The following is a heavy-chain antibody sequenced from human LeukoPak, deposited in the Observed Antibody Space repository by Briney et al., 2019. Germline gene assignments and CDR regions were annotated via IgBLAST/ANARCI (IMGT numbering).Heavy chain of an antibody. D-gene: IGHD3-9*01. Sequence: SETLSLTCTVSGGSLSSSYFYWAWLRHPPGKGLEWIGTIYYSGSTDYNPSLKSRVTISVDTSKNQFSLRLSSVTAADTAVYYCARRTTGYQAFDIWGQGTMVTVSS. CDR1: GGSLSSSYFY. CDR3: ARRTTGYQAFDI. J-gene: IGHJ3*02. CDR2: IYYSGST. V-gene: IGHV4-39*01.